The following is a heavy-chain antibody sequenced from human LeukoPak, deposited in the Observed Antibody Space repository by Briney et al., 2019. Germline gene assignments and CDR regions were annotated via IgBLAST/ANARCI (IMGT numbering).Heavy chain of an antibody. Sequence: TGGSLRLSCAASGFTFSSYSMNWVRQAPGKGLEWVSSISSSSSYIYYADSVKGRFTISRDNAKNSLYLQMNSLRAEDTAVYYCARDAIAKSSSPRYYFDYWGQGTLVTVSS. CDR2: ISSSSSYI. J-gene: IGHJ4*02. CDR1: GFTFSSYS. D-gene: IGHD6-13*01. V-gene: IGHV3-21*01. CDR3: ARDAIAKSSSPRYYFDY.